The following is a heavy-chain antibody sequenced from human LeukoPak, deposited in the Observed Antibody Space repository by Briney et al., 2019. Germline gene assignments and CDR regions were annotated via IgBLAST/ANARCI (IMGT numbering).Heavy chain of an antibody. CDR2: IYHSGST. J-gene: IGHJ4*02. CDR1: GGSISSSNW. CDR3: ARVSAAAGTGDDY. Sequence: SETLSLTCAVSGGSISSSNWWSWVRQPPGKGLEWIGEIYHSGSTNYSPSLKSRVTISVDKSKNQFSLKLSSVTAADTAVYYCARVSAAAGTGDDYWGQGTLVTVSS. V-gene: IGHV4-4*02. D-gene: IGHD6-13*01.